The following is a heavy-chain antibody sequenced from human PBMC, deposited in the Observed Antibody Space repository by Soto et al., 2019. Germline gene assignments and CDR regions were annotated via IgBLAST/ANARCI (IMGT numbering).Heavy chain of an antibody. CDR3: ASGRGDGYHPLGWFDP. CDR2: IIPIFGTA. D-gene: IGHD5-12*01. J-gene: IGHJ5*02. V-gene: IGHV1-69*12. CDR1: GGTFSSYA. Sequence: QVQLVQSGAEVKKPGSSVKVSCKASGGTFSSYAISWVRQAPGQGLEWMGGIIPIFGTANYAQKFQGRVTITADESTSTAYMELGSPRSEDTAVYYCASGRGDGYHPLGWFDPWGQGTLVTVSS.